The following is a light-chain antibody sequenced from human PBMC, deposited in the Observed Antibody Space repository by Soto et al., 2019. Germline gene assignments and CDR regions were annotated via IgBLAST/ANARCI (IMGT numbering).Light chain of an antibody. V-gene: IGKV3-20*01. Sequence: IVLTHYPGTLSVSPGERATVSWSASQSVSNNYLAWYQQKPGHATRLLIYGASNSATGITDRFSGSGSGTDFTLTITRLEPEDFAVYYCQQYGSSGTFGQVTKVAIK. J-gene: IGKJ1*01. CDR2: GAS. CDR1: QSVSNNY. CDR3: QQYGSSGT.